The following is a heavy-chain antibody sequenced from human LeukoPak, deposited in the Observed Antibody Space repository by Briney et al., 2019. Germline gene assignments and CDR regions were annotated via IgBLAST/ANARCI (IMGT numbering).Heavy chain of an antibody. V-gene: IGHV1-2*02. D-gene: IGHD5-12*01. Sequence: EASVKVSCKASGYTFTGYYMHWVRQAPGQGLEWMGWINPNSGGTNYAQKFQGRVTMTRDTSISTAYMELSRLRSDDTAVYYCARGLRVNRFWFDPWGQGTLVTVSS. J-gene: IGHJ5*02. CDR2: INPNSGGT. CDR3: ARGLRVNRFWFDP. CDR1: GYTFTGYY.